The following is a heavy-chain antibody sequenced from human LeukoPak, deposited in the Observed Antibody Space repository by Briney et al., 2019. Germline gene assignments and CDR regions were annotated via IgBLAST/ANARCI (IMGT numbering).Heavy chain of an antibody. J-gene: IGHJ4*02. CDR3: ARVLRYFDWLGY. Sequence: GGSLRLSCAASGFTFSSYAMSWVRQAPGKGLEWVSAISGSGGSTYYADSVKGRFTISRDNSKNTLYLQMNSLRAEDTAVYYCARVLRYFDWLGYWGQGTLVTVSS. D-gene: IGHD3-9*01. CDR1: GFTFSSYA. V-gene: IGHV3-23*01. CDR2: ISGSGGST.